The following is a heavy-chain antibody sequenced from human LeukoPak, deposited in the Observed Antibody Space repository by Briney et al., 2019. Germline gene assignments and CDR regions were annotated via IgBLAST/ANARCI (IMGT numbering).Heavy chain of an antibody. D-gene: IGHD1-26*01. V-gene: IGHV1-2*02. CDR3: ARDFEWELLYAFDY. Sequence: WASVKVSCKASGYTFTGYYMHWVRQAPGQGLEWMGWINPNSGGTNYAQKFQGRVTMTRDTSISTAYMELSRLRSDDTAVCYCARDFEWELLYAFDYWGQGTLVAVSS. CDR2: INPNSGGT. CDR1: GYTFTGYY. J-gene: IGHJ4*02.